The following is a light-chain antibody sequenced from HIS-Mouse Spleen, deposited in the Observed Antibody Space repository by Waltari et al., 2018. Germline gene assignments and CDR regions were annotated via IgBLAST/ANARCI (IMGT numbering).Light chain of an antibody. V-gene: IGLV2-14*03. CDR1: SSDVGGYNY. J-gene: IGLJ2*01. Sequence: QSALTQPAPVSGSPGQSITTSCTGTSSDVGGYNYVSWYQQHPGKAPKLMIYDVSNRPSGVSNRFSGSKSGNTASLTISGLQAEDEADYYCSSYTSSSTEVFGGGTKLTVL. CDR2: DVS. CDR3: SSYTSSSTEV.